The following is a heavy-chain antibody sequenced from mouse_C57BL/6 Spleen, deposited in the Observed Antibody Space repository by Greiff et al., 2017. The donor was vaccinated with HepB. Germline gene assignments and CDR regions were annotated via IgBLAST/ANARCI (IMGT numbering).Heavy chain of an antibody. Sequence: DVKLQESGPGLVKPSQSLSLTCSVTGYSITSGYYWNWIRQFPGNKLEWMGYISYDGSNNYNPSLKNRISITRDTSKNQFFLKLNSVTTEDTATYYCARDPYYYGSGYAMDYWGQGTSVTVSS. V-gene: IGHV3-6*01. D-gene: IGHD1-1*01. CDR3: ARDPYYYGSGYAMDY. J-gene: IGHJ4*01. CDR2: ISYDGSN. CDR1: GYSITSGYY.